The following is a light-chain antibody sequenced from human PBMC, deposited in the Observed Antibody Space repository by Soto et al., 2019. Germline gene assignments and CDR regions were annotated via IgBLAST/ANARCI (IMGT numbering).Light chain of an antibody. Sequence: MTQSPATLSVSAGEIATLSCRASQYISNYLNWYQQKPGKAPKLLIYDASNLETGVPSRFSGSGSGTDFTFTISSLQPEDIATYYCQQYDNLPLTFGGGTKVDIK. CDR2: DAS. CDR1: QYISNY. J-gene: IGKJ4*01. V-gene: IGKV1-33*01. CDR3: QQYDNLPLT.